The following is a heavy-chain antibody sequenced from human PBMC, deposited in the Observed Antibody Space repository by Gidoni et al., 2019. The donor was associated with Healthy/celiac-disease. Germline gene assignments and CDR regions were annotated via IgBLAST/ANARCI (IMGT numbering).Heavy chain of an antibody. J-gene: IGHJ4*02. CDR3: AKPLWFGESPVGYFDY. V-gene: IGHV3-30*18. D-gene: IGHD3-10*01. Sequence: QVQLVESGGGVVQPGRSLRLSCAASGFTFSSYGMHWVRQAPGKGMGWVSVISYDGSNKYYADSVKGRFTISRDNSKNTLYLQMNSLRAEDTAVYYCAKPLWFGESPVGYFDYWGQGTLVTVSS. CDR2: ISYDGSNK. CDR1: GFTFSSYG.